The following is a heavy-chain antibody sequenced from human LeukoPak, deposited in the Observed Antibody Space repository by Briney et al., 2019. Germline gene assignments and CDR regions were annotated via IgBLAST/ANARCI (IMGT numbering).Heavy chain of an antibody. CDR3: AGGYRVCYY. V-gene: IGHV4-30-2*01. J-gene: IGHJ4*02. CDR2: IYHSGST. D-gene: IGHD3-10*02. Sequence: PSETLSLTCTVSGGSISSGGYYWSWIRQPPGKGLEWIGYIYHSGSTYYNPSLKSRVTISVDRSKNQFSLKPSSVTAADTAVYYCAGGYRVCYYWGQGTLVTVSS. CDR1: GGSISSGGYY.